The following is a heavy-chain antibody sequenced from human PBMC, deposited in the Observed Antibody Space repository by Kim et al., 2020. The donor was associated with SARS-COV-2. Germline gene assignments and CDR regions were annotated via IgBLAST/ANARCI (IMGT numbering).Heavy chain of an antibody. D-gene: IGHD4-17*01. V-gene: IGHV3-9*01. CDR3: ARDWAVTTRYYYGMDV. CDR2: ISWNSGSI. CDR1: GFTFDDYA. Sequence: GGSLRLSCAASGFTFDDYAMHWVRQAPGKGLEWVSGISWNSGSIGYADSVKGRFTISRDNAKNSLYLQMNSLRAEDTALYYCARDWAVTTRYYYGMDVWGQGTTVTVSS. J-gene: IGHJ6*02.